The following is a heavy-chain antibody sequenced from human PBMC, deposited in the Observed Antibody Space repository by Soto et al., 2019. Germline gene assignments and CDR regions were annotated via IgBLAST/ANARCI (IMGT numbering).Heavy chain of an antibody. Sequence: GGSLRLSWAASGFTFSSYAMSWVRQAPGKGLEWVSMITSGGTVFYYADSVRGRFAISRDDTENSLHLQMNSLRVEDTAMYYCARGRYALGVWGQGTTVTVSS. V-gene: IGHV3-21*01. CDR3: ARGRYALGV. D-gene: IGHD3-9*01. CDR1: GFTFSSYA. J-gene: IGHJ6*02. CDR2: ITSGGTVF.